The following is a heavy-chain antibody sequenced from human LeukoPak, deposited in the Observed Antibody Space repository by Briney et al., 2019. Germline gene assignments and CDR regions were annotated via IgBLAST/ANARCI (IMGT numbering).Heavy chain of an antibody. J-gene: IGHJ4*02. D-gene: IGHD7-27*01. CDR2: IYTSGST. Sequence: PSETLSLTCTVSGGSISSGSYYWSWIRQPAGKGLEWIGRIYTSGSTNHNPSLRSRVTISVDTSKNQFSLKLSSVTAADTAVYYCARGHNWGYSYWGQGTLVTVSS. V-gene: IGHV4-61*02. CDR3: ARGHNWGYSY. CDR1: GGSISSGSYY.